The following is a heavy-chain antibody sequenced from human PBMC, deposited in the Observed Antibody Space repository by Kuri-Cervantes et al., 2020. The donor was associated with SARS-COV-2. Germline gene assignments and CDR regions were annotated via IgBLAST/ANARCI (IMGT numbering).Heavy chain of an antibody. CDR2: IWYDGGNK. D-gene: IGHD1-26*01. Sequence: GESLKISCAASGFTFSSYGMHWVRQAPGKGLEWVAVIWYDGGNKYYADPVKGRFTISRDNSKNKLYLQINSLRAVDTSVYYCSRTNSGSFYFDYWGQGTLVTVSS. V-gene: IGHV3-33*08. CDR1: GFTFSSYG. J-gene: IGHJ4*02. CDR3: SRTNSGSFYFDY.